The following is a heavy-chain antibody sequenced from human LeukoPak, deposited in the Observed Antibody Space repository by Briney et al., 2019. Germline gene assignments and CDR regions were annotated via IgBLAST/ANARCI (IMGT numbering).Heavy chain of an antibody. J-gene: IGHJ3*02. D-gene: IGHD3-22*01. CDR2: TSGTG. Sequence: SETLSLTCTVSGDSISNYYLGWIRQPAGKGLEWIGITSGTGNYNPSLKSRVSISVDTSKNQFSLKLSSVTAADTAVYYCARGRRITMIVVVTKKHDAFDIWGQGTMVTVSS. V-gene: IGHV4-4*07. CDR1: GDSISNYY. CDR3: ARGRRITMIVVVTKKHDAFDI.